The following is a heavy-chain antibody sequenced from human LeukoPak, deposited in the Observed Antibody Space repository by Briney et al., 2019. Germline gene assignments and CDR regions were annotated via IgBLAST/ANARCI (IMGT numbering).Heavy chain of an antibody. CDR3: ARESSSYYFDY. D-gene: IGHD6-6*01. CDR2: INPNSGGT. J-gene: IGHJ4*02. V-gene: IGHV1-2*02. Sequence: KDGESLKISCKASGYTFTGYYMHWVRQAPGQGLEWMGWINPNSGGTNYAQKFQGRVTMTRDTSISTAYMELSRLRSDDTAVYYCARESSSYYFDYWGQGTLVTVSS. CDR1: GYTFTGYY.